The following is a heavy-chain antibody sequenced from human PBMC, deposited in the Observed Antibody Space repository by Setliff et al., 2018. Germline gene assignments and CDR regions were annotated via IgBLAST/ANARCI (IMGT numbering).Heavy chain of an antibody. CDR1: GYNFRNYG. V-gene: IGHV1-18*04. J-gene: IGHJ4*02. D-gene: IGHD2-2*01. CDR3: ARVSLPAAIVRFDS. Sequence: ASVKVSCKTSGYNFRNYGISWVRQVPGQGLEWMGWISGYKSNPNYLQKMQGRLTMTTDTSTSTAYMELRSLRSDDTAIYYCARVSLPAAIVRFDSWGQGTRVTVSS. CDR2: ISGYKSNP.